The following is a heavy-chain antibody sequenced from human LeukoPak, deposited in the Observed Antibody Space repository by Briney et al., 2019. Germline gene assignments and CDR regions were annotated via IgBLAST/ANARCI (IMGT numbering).Heavy chain of an antibody. CDR1: GGSISTYY. CDR3: ARERTSCTNGVCRTPRWFDP. V-gene: IGHV4-4*07. CDR2: IYISGTT. J-gene: IGHJ5*02. D-gene: IGHD2-8*01. Sequence: LETLSLTCTVSGGSISTYYWTWIRQPAGRGLEWIGHIYISGTTNYSPSLKSRVTMSVDTSKNQFSLKLSSVTAADTAVYYCARERTSCTNGVCRTPRWFDPWGQGILVTVSS.